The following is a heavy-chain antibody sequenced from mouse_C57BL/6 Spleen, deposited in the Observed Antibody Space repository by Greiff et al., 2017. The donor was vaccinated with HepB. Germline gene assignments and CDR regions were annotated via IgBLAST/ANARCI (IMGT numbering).Heavy chain of an antibody. V-gene: IGHV1-54*01. CDR3: ARGTTPDY. CDR2: INPGSGGT. D-gene: IGHD1-1*01. Sequence: VQLQQSGAELVRPGTSVKVSCKASGYAFTNYLIEWVKQRPGQGLEWIGVINPGSGGTNYNETFKGKATLTADKSSSTAYMQLSSLTSEDSAVYFCARGTTPDYWGQGTTLTVSS. CDR1: GYAFTNYL. J-gene: IGHJ2*01.